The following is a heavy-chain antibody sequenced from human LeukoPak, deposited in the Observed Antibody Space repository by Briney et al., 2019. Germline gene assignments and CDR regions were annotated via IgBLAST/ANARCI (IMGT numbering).Heavy chain of an antibody. V-gene: IGHV4-39*01. Sequence: SETLSLTCTVSGGSISSSSYYWGWIRQPPGKGLEWIGSIYYSGSTYYNPPLKSRVNISVDTSKNQFSLKLSSVTAADTAVYYCARHVVAAADPFDYWGQGTLVTVSS. CDR1: GGSISSSSYY. CDR3: ARHVVAAADPFDY. CDR2: IYYSGST. J-gene: IGHJ4*02. D-gene: IGHD6-13*01.